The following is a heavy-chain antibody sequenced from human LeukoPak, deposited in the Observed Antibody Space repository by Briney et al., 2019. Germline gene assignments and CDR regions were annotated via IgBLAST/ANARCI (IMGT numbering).Heavy chain of an antibody. D-gene: IGHD3-3*01. Sequence: ASVKVSCKASVYTFTGYYIHWVRQAPGQGLEWMAWISTYNGNTNYAQKVQGRATMTTDTSTSTAYMELRSLRSDDTAVYYCARVLRYDFWSAYYFDYWGQGTLVTVSS. CDR3: ARVLRYDFWSAYYFDY. V-gene: IGHV1-18*04. CDR2: ISTYNGNT. J-gene: IGHJ4*02. CDR1: VYTFTGYY.